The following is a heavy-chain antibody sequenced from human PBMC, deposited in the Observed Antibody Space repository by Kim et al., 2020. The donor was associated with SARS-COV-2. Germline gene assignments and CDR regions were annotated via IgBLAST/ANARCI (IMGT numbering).Heavy chain of an antibody. J-gene: IGHJ4*02. CDR3: ARGSGWAFDY. D-gene: IGHD6-19*01. V-gene: IGHV1-3*01. Sequence: TKDSQRFRVKVTITRDTTASTAYMELSSLRSEDTAVYYCARGSGWAFDYWGQGTLVTVAS. CDR2: T.